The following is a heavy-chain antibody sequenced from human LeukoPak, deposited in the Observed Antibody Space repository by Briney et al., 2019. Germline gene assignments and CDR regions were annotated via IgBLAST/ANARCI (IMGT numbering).Heavy chain of an antibody. CDR2: INQNGGEK. CDR1: GFTFSGYW. Sequence: HTGGSLRLSCADSGFTFSGYWMNWVRQAPGKGLEWVANINQNGGEKYYVDPVKGRFTISRDNGKNSLYLQMNSLRAEDTAVYYCARYRHLGYWSQGTLVTVSS. V-gene: IGHV3-7*01. CDR3: ARYRHLGY. J-gene: IGHJ4*02.